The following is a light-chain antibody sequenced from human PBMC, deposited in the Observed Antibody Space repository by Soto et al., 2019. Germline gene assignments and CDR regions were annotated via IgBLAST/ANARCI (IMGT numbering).Light chain of an antibody. Sequence: EIVMTQSPATLSVSPGERATLSCRASQSVSSNLAWYQQKPGQAPRLLIYGASTRATGIPARFSGSGSGTELTLTISSLQSEDFAVYYCQQYNNWSPLTFGGGIKVEIK. J-gene: IGKJ4*01. CDR2: GAS. V-gene: IGKV3-15*01. CDR3: QQYNNWSPLT. CDR1: QSVSSN.